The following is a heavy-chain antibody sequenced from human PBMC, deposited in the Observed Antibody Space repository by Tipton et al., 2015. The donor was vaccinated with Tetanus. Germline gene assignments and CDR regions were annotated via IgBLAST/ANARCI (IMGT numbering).Heavy chain of an antibody. CDR2: IYPGDSST. V-gene: IGHV5-51*01. CDR1: GYTFTNAW. CDR3: ARQKGY. Sequence: QSGAEVKKPGESLKISCQASGYTFTNAWIGWVRQMPGKGLEWMGVIYPGDSSTIYSPSFQGLVTISVDKSINTTYLRWTSLKASGSAMYYCARQKGYWGQGTLVTVSS. J-gene: IGHJ4*02.